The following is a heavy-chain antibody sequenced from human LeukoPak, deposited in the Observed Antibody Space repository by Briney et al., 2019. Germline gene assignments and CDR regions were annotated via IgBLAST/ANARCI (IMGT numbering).Heavy chain of an antibody. Sequence: SETLSLTCTVSGGSISSGDCYWSWIRQPPGKGLEWIGYISYSGSTYYNPSLKSRVAISVDTSKNQFSLKLSSATAADTAVYYCARVYDSSAYYGYYFDYWGQGTLVAVSS. CDR1: GGSISSGDCY. J-gene: IGHJ4*02. CDR2: ISYSGST. CDR3: ARVYDSSAYYGYYFDY. D-gene: IGHD3-22*01. V-gene: IGHV4-30-4*01.